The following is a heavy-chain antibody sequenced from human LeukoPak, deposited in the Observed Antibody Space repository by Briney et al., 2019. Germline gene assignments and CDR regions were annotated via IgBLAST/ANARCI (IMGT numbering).Heavy chain of an antibody. D-gene: IGHD2-2*01. V-gene: IGHV3-9*01. CDR2: ISWNSGSI. Sequence: QPGGSLRLSCAASGFTFDDYAMHWVRHAPGKGLEGVSGISWNSGSIGYADSVKGRFTISRDNAKNSLYLQMNSLRAEDTALYYCAKGSLGYCSSTSCWVFDYWGQGTLVTVSS. CDR3: AKGSLGYCSSTSCWVFDY. CDR1: GFTFDDYA. J-gene: IGHJ4*02.